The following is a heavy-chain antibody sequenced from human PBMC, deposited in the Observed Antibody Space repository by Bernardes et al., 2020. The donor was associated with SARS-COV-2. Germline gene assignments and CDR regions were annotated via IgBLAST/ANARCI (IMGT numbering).Heavy chain of an antibody. J-gene: IGHJ4*02. V-gene: IGHV3-33*01. CDR1: GFNLGSYG. Sequence: GGSLRLSCAAAGFNLGSYGMNWVRQAPGKAPEWVAVVWYDGRHKYYSDSVKGRFNIYKDNSQNMVWLQMDSLRVEDTAVYYCARDLGGCGGDKCSYYFDHWGQGTRVTVSS. CDR2: VWYDGRHK. D-gene: IGHD2-21*01. CDR3: ARDLGGCGGDKCSYYFDH.